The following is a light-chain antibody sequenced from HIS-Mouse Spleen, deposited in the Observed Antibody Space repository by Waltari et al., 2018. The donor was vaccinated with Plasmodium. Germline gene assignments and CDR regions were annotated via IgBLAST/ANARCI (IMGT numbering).Light chain of an antibody. V-gene: IGLV1-44*01. CDR2: SNN. CDR1: SSNIGSNT. Sequence: QSVLTQPPSASGTPGQRVTISCSGSSSNIGSNTVNWYQQLPGTAPKLLIYSNNPRPSGVPYRFSGSKSGTSASLAISGLQSEDEADYYCAAWDDSLNGVFGGGTKLTVL. J-gene: IGLJ3*02. CDR3: AAWDDSLNGV.